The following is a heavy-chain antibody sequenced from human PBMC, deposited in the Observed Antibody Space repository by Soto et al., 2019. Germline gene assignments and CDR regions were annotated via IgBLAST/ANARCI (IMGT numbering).Heavy chain of an antibody. CDR1: GFTFSSYG. CDR2: ILYDGNNK. V-gene: IGHV3-30*03. CDR3: VTAVRPRLDN. J-gene: IGHJ1*01. D-gene: IGHD3-10*01. Sequence: GGSLRLSCAASGFTFSSYGMHWVRQAPGKGLEWVAVILYDGNNKYYADSVKGRFTISRDNSKNTLYLQMNSLRAEDTAVYYFVTAVRPRLDNCVPGTLVPIS.